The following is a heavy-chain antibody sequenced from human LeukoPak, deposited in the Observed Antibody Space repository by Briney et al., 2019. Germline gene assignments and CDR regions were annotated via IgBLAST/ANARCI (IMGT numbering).Heavy chain of an antibody. J-gene: IGHJ4*02. CDR1: GGSFSGYY. CDR3: ATHYDFWSGYYLSYFDY. Sequence: SETLSLTCAVYGGSFSGYYWSWIRQPPGKGLEWIGEINHSGSTNYNPSLKSRVTISVDTSENQFSLKLSSVTAADTAVYYCATHYDFWSGYYLSYFDYWGQGTLVTVSS. CDR2: INHSGST. D-gene: IGHD3-3*01. V-gene: IGHV4-34*01.